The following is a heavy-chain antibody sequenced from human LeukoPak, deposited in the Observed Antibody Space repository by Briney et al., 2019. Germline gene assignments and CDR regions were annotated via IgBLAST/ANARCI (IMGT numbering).Heavy chain of an antibody. J-gene: IGHJ4*02. D-gene: IGHD4-23*01. CDR2: IYSDGST. CDR3: ARRPDYGGTPTFDH. Sequence: PGGSLRLSCAASGLTVSSNYMSWVRQAPGKGLEWVSVIYSDGSTYYADSAKGRFTISRDNSKNTVYLQMNSLRAEDTAVYFCARRPDYGGTPTFDHWGQGTLVTVSS. V-gene: IGHV3-66*01. CDR1: GLTVSSNY.